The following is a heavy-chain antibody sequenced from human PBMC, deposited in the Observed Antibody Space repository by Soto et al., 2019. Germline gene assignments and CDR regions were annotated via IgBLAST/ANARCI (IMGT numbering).Heavy chain of an antibody. V-gene: IGHV1-3*01. D-gene: IGHD4-17*01. CDR2: INAGNGNT. Sequence: GASVKVSCKASGYTFTSYAMHWVRQAPGQRLEWMGWINAGNGNTKYSQKFQGRVTITRDTSASTAYMELSSLRSEDTAVYYCARSLWSLNSYTTVPDIDYWGQGTLDTVSS. CDR1: GYTFTSYA. CDR3: ARSLWSLNSYTTVPDIDY. J-gene: IGHJ4*02.